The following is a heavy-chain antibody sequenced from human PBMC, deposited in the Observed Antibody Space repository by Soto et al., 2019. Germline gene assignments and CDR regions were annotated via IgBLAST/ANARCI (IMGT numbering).Heavy chain of an antibody. V-gene: IGHV1-18*01. CDR2: ISAYNGNT. Sequence: ASVKVSCKASGYTFTSYGISWVRQAPGQGLEWMGWISAYNGNTNYAQKLQGRVTMTTDTSTSTAYMELRSLRSDDTAVYYCARGNTPHVDTAMVNFDYWGQGTLVTVSS. J-gene: IGHJ4*02. CDR1: GYTFTSYG. CDR3: ARGNTPHVDTAMVNFDY. D-gene: IGHD5-18*01.